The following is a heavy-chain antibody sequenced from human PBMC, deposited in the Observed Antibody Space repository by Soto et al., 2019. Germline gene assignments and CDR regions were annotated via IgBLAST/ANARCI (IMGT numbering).Heavy chain of an antibody. D-gene: IGHD2-15*01. J-gene: IGHJ4*02. CDR2: IYYSGST. CDR1: GVSISSYY. Sequence: SETLSLTCTVSGVSISSYYWSWIRQPPGKGLEWIGYIYYSGSTNYNPSLKSRVTISVDTSKNQFSLKLSSVTAADTAVYYCARLLHRFDYWGQGTLVTVSS. V-gene: IGHV4-59*08. CDR3: ARLLHRFDY.